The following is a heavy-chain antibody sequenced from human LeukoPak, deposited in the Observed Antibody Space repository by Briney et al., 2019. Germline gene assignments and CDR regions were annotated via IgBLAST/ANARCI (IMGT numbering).Heavy chain of an antibody. CDR2: ISSSSSTI. Sequence: GGSLRLSCAASGFTFSSYSMNWVRQAPGKGLEWVSYISSSSSTIYYADSVKGRFTISRDNAKNSLYLQMNSLRAEDTAVYYCARDRISNLDYWGQGTLVTVSS. J-gene: IGHJ4*02. D-gene: IGHD1-14*01. CDR3: ARDRISNLDY. V-gene: IGHV3-48*04. CDR1: GFTFSSYS.